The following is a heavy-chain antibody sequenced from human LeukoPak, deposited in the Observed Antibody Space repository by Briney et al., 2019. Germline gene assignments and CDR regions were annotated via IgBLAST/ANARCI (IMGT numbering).Heavy chain of an antibody. CDR3: AKGAAAGKVDWFDP. CDR1: GLSFTNYD. CDR2: LTGYGGA. J-gene: IGHJ5*02. V-gene: IGHV3-23*01. Sequence: GGSLRLSCAASGLSFTNYDMMWVRQAPGKGLQWISTLTGYGGAYYADSVEGRFIISRDISKNTMFLQMYGLRAEDTAVYYCAKGAAAGKVDWFDPWGQGTLVTVSS. D-gene: IGHD6-13*01.